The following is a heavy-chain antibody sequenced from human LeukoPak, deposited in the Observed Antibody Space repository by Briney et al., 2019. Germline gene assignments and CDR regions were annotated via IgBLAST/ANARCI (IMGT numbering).Heavy chain of an antibody. J-gene: IGHJ4*02. D-gene: IGHD3-22*01. Sequence: KPSETLSLTCTVSGGSISSSSYYWSWIRQPPGKGLEWIGYIYYSGSTNYNPSLKSRVTISVDTSKNQFSLKLSSVTAADTAVYYCAKSNTYYYDSSGYYYLSYYFDYWGQGTLVTASS. CDR2: IYYSGST. CDR3: AKSNTYYYDSSGYYYLSYYFDY. V-gene: IGHV4-61*01. CDR1: GGSISSSSYY.